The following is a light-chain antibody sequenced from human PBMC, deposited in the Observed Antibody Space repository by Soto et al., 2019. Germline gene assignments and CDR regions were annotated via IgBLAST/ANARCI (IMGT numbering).Light chain of an antibody. CDR2: DAS. J-gene: IGKJ5*01. CDR3: QQRSSWPPIT. V-gene: IGKV3-11*01. CDR1: QSVSNY. Sequence: EIVLTQSTATLSLSPGERATLSCRASQSVSNYLAWYQQKPGQAPRLLIYDASNRATGIPARFSGSGSGTDFTLTISSLEPEAFAVYYCQQRSSWPPITFGQGTRLDIK.